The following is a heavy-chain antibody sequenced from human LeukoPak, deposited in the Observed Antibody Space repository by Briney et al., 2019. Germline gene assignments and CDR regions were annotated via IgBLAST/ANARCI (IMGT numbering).Heavy chain of an antibody. CDR1: GGSFSGYY. D-gene: IGHD3-22*01. J-gene: IGHJ4*02. Sequence: PSETLSLTCAVYGGSFSGYYWSWIRQPPGKGLEWIGEINHSGSTNYNPSLKSRVTISVVTSKNQFSLKLSSVTAADTAVYYCARGVTYYYDSSGYFDYWGQGTLVTVSS. V-gene: IGHV4-34*01. CDR2: INHSGST. CDR3: ARGVTYYYDSSGYFDY.